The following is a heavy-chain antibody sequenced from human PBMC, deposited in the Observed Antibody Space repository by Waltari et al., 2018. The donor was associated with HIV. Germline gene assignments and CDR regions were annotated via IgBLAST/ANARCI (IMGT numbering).Heavy chain of an antibody. CDR1: GGSVSSGSYY. CDR2: IYYSRST. CDR3: AMVGILIAAPRDY. V-gene: IGHV4-61*01. Sequence: QVQLQESGPGLVKPSETLSLTCTVSGGSVSSGSYYWSWIRQPPGKGLEWIGSIYYSRSTNYNPSLKCRGTISVDTSKNQCSLTLSSVTAADTAVYYCAMVGILIAAPRDYWGQGTLVTVSS. J-gene: IGHJ4*02. D-gene: IGHD6-6*01.